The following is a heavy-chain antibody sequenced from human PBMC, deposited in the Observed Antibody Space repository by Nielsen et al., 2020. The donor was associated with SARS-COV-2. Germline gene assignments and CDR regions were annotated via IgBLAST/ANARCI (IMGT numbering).Heavy chain of an antibody. D-gene: IGHD2-2*01. CDR2: INPNSGGT. V-gene: IGHV1-2*06. Sequence: ASVNVSCKASGYTFTGYYMHWVRQAPGQGLEWMGRINPNSGGTNYAQKFQGRVTMTRDTSISTAYMELSRLRSDDTAVYYCARVGENCSSTSCYLYFDYWGQGTLVTVSS. J-gene: IGHJ4*02. CDR3: ARVGENCSSTSCYLYFDY. CDR1: GYTFTGYY.